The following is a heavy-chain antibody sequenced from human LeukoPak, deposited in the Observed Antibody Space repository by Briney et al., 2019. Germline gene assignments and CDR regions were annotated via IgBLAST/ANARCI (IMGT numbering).Heavy chain of an antibody. CDR1: GGSISSSSYY. V-gene: IGHV4-39*01. CDR3: ARHRWDYGDEKGFDY. CDR2: IYYSGST. D-gene: IGHD4-17*01. Sequence: SETLSLTCTVSGGSISSSSYYWGWIRQPPGKGLEWIGSIYYSGSTYYNPSLKSRVTLSVDTSKNQFSLKLSSVTAADTAVYYCARHRWDYGDEKGFDYWGQGTLVTVSS. J-gene: IGHJ4*02.